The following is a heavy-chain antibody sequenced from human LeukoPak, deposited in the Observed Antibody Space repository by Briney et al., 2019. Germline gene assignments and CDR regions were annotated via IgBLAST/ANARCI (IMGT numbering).Heavy chain of an antibody. CDR1: GGSISSSSYY. Sequence: SETLSLTCTVSGGSISSSSYYWGWIRQPPGKGLEWIGEINHSGSTNYNPSLKTRVTISVDTSKNQFSLSLSSVTAADTAVYYCARQPLNCTTTSCYAFDIWGQGTMVTVSS. CDR2: INHSGST. CDR3: ARQPLNCTTTSCYAFDI. J-gene: IGHJ3*02. D-gene: IGHD2-2*01. V-gene: IGHV4-39*01.